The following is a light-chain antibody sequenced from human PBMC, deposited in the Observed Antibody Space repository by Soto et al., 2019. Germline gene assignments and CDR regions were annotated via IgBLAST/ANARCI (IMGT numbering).Light chain of an antibody. Sequence: QSVLTQPPSVSGAPGQRVTISCTGSSSNIGAGYDVHWYQQLPRTAPKLLIYSNNNRPSGVPDRFSGSRSGTSASLAITGLQPEDEADYYCSSYSSSATNYVFGSGTKLTVL. J-gene: IGLJ1*01. V-gene: IGLV1-40*01. CDR2: SNN. CDR1: SSNIGAGYD. CDR3: SSYSSSATNYV.